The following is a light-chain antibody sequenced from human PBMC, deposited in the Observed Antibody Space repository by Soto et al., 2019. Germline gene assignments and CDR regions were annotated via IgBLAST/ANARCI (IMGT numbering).Light chain of an antibody. Sequence: EIVLTQSPATLSLSPGERATLSCGASQSVGSTNLAWYQQKPGLAPRRLIYDTSSRATGIPDRFSGSGSGTDFTLTISRLEPEDFAVYHCQQYGSSPFTFGPGTKVDI. CDR1: QSVGSTN. CDR2: DTS. CDR3: QQYGSSPFT. J-gene: IGKJ3*01. V-gene: IGKV3D-20*01.